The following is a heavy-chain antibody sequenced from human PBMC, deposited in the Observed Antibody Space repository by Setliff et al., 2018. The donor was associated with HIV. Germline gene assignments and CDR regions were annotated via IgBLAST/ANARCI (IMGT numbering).Heavy chain of an antibody. J-gene: IGHJ4*02. CDR2: VSSIGNT. CDR1: GISINGYY. V-gene: IGHV4-4*08. Sequence: ASETLSLTCSVSGISINGYYWSWIRQSPRTRLEWIGYVSSIGNTNYNPSLKSRVTISVDMSKNQFSLQLNSVTAADTAVYFCARTRAPYFFDFWGQGAQVTVSS. CDR3: ARTRAPYFFDF. D-gene: IGHD1-26*01.